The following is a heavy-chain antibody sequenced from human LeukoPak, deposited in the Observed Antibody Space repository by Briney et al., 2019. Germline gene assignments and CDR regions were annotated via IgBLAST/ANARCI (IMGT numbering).Heavy chain of an antibody. D-gene: IGHD4-17*01. Sequence: GGSLRLSCAASGFTFSSYSMNWVRQAPGKGLEWVSYISSSSSTIYYADSVKGRFTISRDNAKNSLYLQMNSLRAEDTAVYYCARETSGENFDYWGQGTLVTVSS. CDR3: ARETSGENFDY. J-gene: IGHJ4*02. V-gene: IGHV3-48*01. CDR1: GFTFSSYS. CDR2: ISSSSSTI.